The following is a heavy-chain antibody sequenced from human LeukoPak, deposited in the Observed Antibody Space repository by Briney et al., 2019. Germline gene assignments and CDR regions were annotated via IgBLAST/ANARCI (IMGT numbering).Heavy chain of an antibody. D-gene: IGHD2-21*02. CDR1: GFTFSSYA. V-gene: IGHV3-23*01. CDR2: ISGSGGST. CDR3: AKPSLIVVVTAPDY. J-gene: IGHJ4*02. Sequence: PGGSLRLSCAASGFTFSSYAMSWVRQAPGRGLEWVSAISGSGGSTYYADSVKGRFTISRDNSKNTLDLQMNSLRAEDTAVYYCAKPSLIVVVTAPDYWGQGTLVTVSS.